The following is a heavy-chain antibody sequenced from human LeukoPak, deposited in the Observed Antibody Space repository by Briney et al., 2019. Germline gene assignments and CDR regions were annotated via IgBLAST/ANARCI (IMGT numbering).Heavy chain of an antibody. D-gene: IGHD2-15*01. CDR1: GFTCSDYY. J-gene: IGHJ4*02. V-gene: IGHV3-11*01. CDR3: ARDRRYCSGGSCYSIFDY. CDR2: ISSSGSTI. Sequence: GGSLRLSCAASGFTCSDYYMSWIRQAPGKGLEWVSYISSSGSTIYYADSVKGRFTISRDNAKNSLYLQMNSLRAEDTAVYYCARDRRYCSGGSCYSIFDYWGQGTLVTVSS.